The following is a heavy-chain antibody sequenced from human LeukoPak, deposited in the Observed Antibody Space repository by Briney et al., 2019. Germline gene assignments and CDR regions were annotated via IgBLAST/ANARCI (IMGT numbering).Heavy chain of an antibody. Sequence: GGSLRLSCAASGFTFSSYAMCWVRQAPGKGLEWVSGISGSGGSTYYLDSVKGRFTISRDNSKNTLYLQMNSLGAEDTAVYYCAKDFDGSTWFGRNYMDVWGKGTTVTVSS. V-gene: IGHV3-23*01. CDR1: GFTFSSYA. D-gene: IGHD6-13*01. CDR2: ISGSGGST. J-gene: IGHJ6*03. CDR3: AKDFDGSTWFGRNYMDV.